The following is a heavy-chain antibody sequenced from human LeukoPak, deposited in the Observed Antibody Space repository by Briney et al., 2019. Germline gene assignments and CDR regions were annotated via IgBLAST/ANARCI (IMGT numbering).Heavy chain of an antibody. Sequence: ASVKVSCKASGYTFTSYYMHWVRQAPGLGLEWMGIIRPIGDSTTYAQKFQGRVTMTRDMSTSTVYMELRSLRSDDTAVYYCARDLVGYYYDSSGYLDPWGQGTLVTVSS. D-gene: IGHD3-22*01. CDR3: ARDLVGYYYDSSGYLDP. CDR2: IRPIGDST. J-gene: IGHJ5*02. CDR1: GYTFTSYY. V-gene: IGHV1-46*01.